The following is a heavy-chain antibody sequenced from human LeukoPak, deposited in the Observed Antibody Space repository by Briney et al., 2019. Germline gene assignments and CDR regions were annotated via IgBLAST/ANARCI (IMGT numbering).Heavy chain of an antibody. Sequence: SGPTLVNPTQTLTLTCTFSGFSLSTSGVGVGWIRQPPGKALEWLALIYWDDDKRYSPSLKSRLTITKDTSKNQVVLTMTNMDPVDTATYYCAHRPPLAVGWFGELLFDYWGQGTLVTVSS. CDR2: IYWDDDK. CDR1: GFSLSTSGVG. D-gene: IGHD3-10*01. CDR3: AHRPPLAVGWFGELLFDY. V-gene: IGHV2-5*02. J-gene: IGHJ4*02.